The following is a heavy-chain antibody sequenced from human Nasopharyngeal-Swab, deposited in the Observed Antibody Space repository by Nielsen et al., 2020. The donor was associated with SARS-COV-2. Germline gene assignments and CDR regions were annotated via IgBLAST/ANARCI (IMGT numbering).Heavy chain of an antibody. Sequence: SESLSLTCAFYRDSSSGYYWSWIRQPPGKGLEWIGEINHSGSTNYNPSLKSRVTISVDTSKNQFSLKLSSVTAADTAVYYCARERVRVLLWFGEFGMDVWGQGTTVTVSS. D-gene: IGHD3-10*01. CDR3: ARERVRVLLWFGEFGMDV. V-gene: IGHV4-34*01. CDR1: RDSSSGYY. J-gene: IGHJ6*02. CDR2: INHSGST.